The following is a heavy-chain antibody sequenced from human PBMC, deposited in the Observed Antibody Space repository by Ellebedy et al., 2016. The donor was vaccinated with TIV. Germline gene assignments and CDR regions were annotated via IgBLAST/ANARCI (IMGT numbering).Heavy chain of an antibody. CDR1: GYSFPTYW. Sequence: KVSXXGSGYSFPTYWIGWVRQMPGKGLEWMGIIYPGDSDTRYSPSFQGQVTISADKSISTAYLQWSSLRASDTAMYYCARPSSNWGEVAIVAYWGQGTLVTVSS. CDR2: IYPGDSDT. J-gene: IGHJ4*02. CDR3: ARPSSNWGEVAIVAY. V-gene: IGHV5-51*01. D-gene: IGHD2-21*01.